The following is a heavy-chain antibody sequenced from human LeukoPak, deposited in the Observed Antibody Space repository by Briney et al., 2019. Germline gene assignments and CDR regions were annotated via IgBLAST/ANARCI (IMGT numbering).Heavy chain of an antibody. CDR2: ISTYNGYS. J-gene: IGHJ4*02. CDR1: VYTFTSSG. V-gene: IGHV1-18*01. Sequence: ASVKVSCQTSVYTFTSSGITWVRQAPGQGLEWMGWISTYNGYSKYAQNLQGRVTMTADTSTSTAYMELSSLRSDDSAVYYCAKNSSGGYSDYWGQGTLVTVSS. CDR3: AKNSSGGYSDY. D-gene: IGHD6-19*01.